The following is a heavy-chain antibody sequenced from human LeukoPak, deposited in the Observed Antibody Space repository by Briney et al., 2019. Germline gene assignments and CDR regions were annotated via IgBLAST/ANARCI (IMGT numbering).Heavy chain of an antibody. Sequence: GGSLRLSCAASGFTFSSYAMSWVRQAPGKGLEWVSAISGSGGSTYYADSVKGRFTISRDNSKNTLYLQMNSLRAEDTAVYYCAKDAPKRPYGEYDRPPFQHWGQGTLVTVSS. V-gene: IGHV3-23*01. CDR3: AKDAPKRPYGEYDRPPFQH. CDR1: GFTFSSYA. D-gene: IGHD4-17*01. J-gene: IGHJ1*01. CDR2: ISGSGGST.